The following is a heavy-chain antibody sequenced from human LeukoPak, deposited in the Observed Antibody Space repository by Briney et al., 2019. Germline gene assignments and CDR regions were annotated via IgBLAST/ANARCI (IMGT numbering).Heavy chain of an antibody. CDR1: GFTFSSYS. CDR3: ARDGYDYVWGSYRYGY. CDR2: ISSSSSYI. V-gene: IGHV3-21*01. J-gene: IGHJ4*02. D-gene: IGHD3-16*02. Sequence: PGRSLRLSCAASGFTFSSYSMNWVRQAPGKGLEWVSSISSSSSYIYYADSVKGRFTISRDNAKNSLYLQMNSLRAEDTAVYYCARDGYDYVWGSYRYGYWGQGTLVTVSS.